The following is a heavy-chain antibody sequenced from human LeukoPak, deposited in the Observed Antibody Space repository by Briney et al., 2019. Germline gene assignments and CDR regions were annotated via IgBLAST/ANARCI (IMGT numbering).Heavy chain of an antibody. Sequence: PSETLSLTCTVSGGSISNYYCSWIRQPPGKGLEWIGYIYTSGSTNYNPSPKSRVTMSVDTPKKQCSLELSPVTAADTAGYYCARLNDQQISYNWFDSWGQGALVTVSS. CDR2: IYTSGST. CDR3: ARLNDQQISYNWFDS. D-gene: IGHD3-16*02. J-gene: IGHJ5*01. CDR1: GGSISNYY. V-gene: IGHV4-4*09.